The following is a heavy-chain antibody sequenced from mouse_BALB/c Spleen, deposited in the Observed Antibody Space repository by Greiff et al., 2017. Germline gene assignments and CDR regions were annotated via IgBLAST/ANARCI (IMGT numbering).Heavy chain of an antibody. CDR3: ARSYGSSYYYAMDY. CDR1: GYAFSSYW. D-gene: IGHD1-1*01. CDR2: IYPGDGDT. Sequence: QVQLKQSGAELVRPGSSVKISCKASGYAFSSYWMNWVKQRPGQGLEWIGQIYPGDGDTNYNGKFKGKATLTADKSSSTAYMQLSSLTSEDSAVYFCARSYGSSYYYAMDYWGQGTSVTVSS. J-gene: IGHJ4*01. V-gene: IGHV1-80*01.